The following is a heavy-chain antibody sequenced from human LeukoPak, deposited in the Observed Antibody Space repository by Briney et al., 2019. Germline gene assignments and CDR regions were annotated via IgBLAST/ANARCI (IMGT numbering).Heavy chain of an antibody. J-gene: IGHJ4*02. CDR1: GYTFTSYD. D-gene: IGHD3-10*01. V-gene: IGHV1-8*01. CDR2: MNPNSGNT. CDR3: ARAASMVRGVIINSPLGY. Sequence: ASVKVSCKASGYTFTSYDINWVRQATGQGLEWMGWMNPNSGNTGYAQKFQGRVTMTRNTSISTAYMELSSLRSEDTAVYYCARAASMVRGVIINSPLGYWGQGTLVTVSS.